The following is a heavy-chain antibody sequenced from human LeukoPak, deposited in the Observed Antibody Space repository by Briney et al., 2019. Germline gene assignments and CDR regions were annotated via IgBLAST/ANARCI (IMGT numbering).Heavy chain of an antibody. D-gene: IGHD6-19*01. J-gene: IGHJ4*02. V-gene: IGHV5-51*01. CDR3: ARQYLSGHTDY. Sequence: GESLKISCTVSGYSFTSYWIGWVRQMPEKGLEWMGIINPGDSDTTYSPSFQGQVNISADKSISTAYLQWTSLKASDTAMYYCARQYLSGHTDYWGQGTLVTVSS. CDR1: GYSFTSYW. CDR2: INPGDSDT.